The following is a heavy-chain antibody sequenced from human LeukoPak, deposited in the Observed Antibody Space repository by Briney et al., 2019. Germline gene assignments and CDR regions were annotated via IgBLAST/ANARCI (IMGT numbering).Heavy chain of an antibody. CDR1: GGSISSSSYY. V-gene: IGHV4-39*07. J-gene: IGHJ4*02. Sequence: SETLSLTCTVSGGSISSSSYYWGWIRQXXXXXXXXIGSIYYSGSTYYNPSLKSRVTISVDTSKNQFSLKLSSVTAADTAVYYCAREGGDYDRAFDYWGQGTLVTVSS. CDR2: IYYSGST. CDR3: AREGGDYDRAFDY. D-gene: IGHD4-17*01.